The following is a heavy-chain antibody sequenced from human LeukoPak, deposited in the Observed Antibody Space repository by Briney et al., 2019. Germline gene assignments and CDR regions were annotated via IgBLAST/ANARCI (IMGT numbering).Heavy chain of an antibody. V-gene: IGHV3-23*01. CDR1: GFTFSSYG. J-gene: IGHJ4*02. D-gene: IGHD7-27*01. Sequence: PGGSLRLSCAASGFTFSSYGMHWVRQAPGKGLEWLSTIGGGGENTYYADSVRGRFTISRDNSKNTVYLQMKSLRAEDTAVYFCAKVLTGSQDYWGQGTLVTVSS. CDR3: AKVLTGSQDY. CDR2: IGGGGENT.